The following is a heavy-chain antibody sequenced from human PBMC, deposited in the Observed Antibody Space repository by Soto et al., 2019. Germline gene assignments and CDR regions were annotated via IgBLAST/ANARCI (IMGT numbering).Heavy chain of an antibody. J-gene: IGHJ6*02. CDR3: ARAAVGAVAGHYGMDV. V-gene: IGHV1-69*13. Sequence: GASVKVSCKASGGTFSSYAISWVRQAPGQGLEWMGGIIPIFGTANYAQKFQGRVTITADESTSTAYMELSSLRSEDTAVYYCARAAVGAVAGHYGMDVWGQGTTVTVS. D-gene: IGHD6-19*01. CDR2: IIPIFGTA. CDR1: GGTFSSYA.